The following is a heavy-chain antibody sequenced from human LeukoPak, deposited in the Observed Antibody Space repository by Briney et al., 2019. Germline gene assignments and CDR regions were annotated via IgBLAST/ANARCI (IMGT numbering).Heavy chain of an antibody. CDR3: ARGRLAVAVTPYDY. Sequence: SETLSLTCAVSGGSISSGGYSWSWIRQPPGKGLEWIGYIYHSGSTYYNPSLKSRVTISVDRSKNQFSLKLSSVTAADTAVYYCARGRLAVAVTPYDYWGQGTLVTVSS. D-gene: IGHD6-19*01. J-gene: IGHJ4*02. CDR2: IYHSGST. CDR1: GGSISSGGYS. V-gene: IGHV4-30-2*01.